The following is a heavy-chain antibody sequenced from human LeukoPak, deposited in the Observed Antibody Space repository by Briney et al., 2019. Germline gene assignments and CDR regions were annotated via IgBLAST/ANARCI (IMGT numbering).Heavy chain of an antibody. Sequence: WGSLRLSCAASGFTFSSYGMHWVRQAPGKGLEWVAFIRYDGSNKYYADSVKGRFTISRDNAKNSLYLQMNSLRAEDTAVYYCAILLDYWGQGTLVTVSS. CDR1: GFTFSSYG. CDR2: IRYDGSNK. J-gene: IGHJ4*02. V-gene: IGHV3-30*02. CDR3: AILLDY.